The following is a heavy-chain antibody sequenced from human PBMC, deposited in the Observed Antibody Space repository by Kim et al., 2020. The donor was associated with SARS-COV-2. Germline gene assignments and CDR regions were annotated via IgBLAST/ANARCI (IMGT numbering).Heavy chain of an antibody. J-gene: IGHJ4*02. CDR3: AKDDRPMVRGVIMGY. D-gene: IGHD3-10*01. V-gene: IGHV3-23*01. Sequence: SVKGRFTTPRDNSKNQLYLQMNSLRAEDTAVYYCAKDDRPMVRGVIMGYWGQGPLVTVSS.